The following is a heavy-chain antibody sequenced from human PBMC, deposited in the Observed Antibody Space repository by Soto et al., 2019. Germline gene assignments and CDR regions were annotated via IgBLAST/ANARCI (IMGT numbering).Heavy chain of an antibody. Sequence: GGSLRLSCAASGFTFSSYAMSWVRQAPGKGLEWVSAISGSGGSTDYADFVNGRFTISRVNSKNTLYLQMNSLRADVTAVYCCAKDCGGSSYYPYYYYYMDVWGKETTVTVSS. CDR1: GFTFSSYA. D-gene: IGHD2-15*01. V-gene: IGHV3-23*01. CDR2: ISGSGGST. CDR3: AKDCGGSSYYPYYYYYMDV. J-gene: IGHJ6*03.